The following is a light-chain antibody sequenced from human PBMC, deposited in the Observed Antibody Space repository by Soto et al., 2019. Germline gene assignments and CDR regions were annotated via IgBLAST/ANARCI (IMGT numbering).Light chain of an antibody. CDR3: LKYGSSPGWT. CDR1: QSVRSN. J-gene: IGKJ1*01. CDR2: DAS. V-gene: IGKV3-11*01. Sequence: EIVLTQSPATLSLSPGERATLSCRASQSVRSNLAWYQQKPGQAPRLLIYDASNRATGIPARFSGSGSGTDFTLTISRLEPEDFAVYYCLKYGSSPGWTFGPGTKVDIK.